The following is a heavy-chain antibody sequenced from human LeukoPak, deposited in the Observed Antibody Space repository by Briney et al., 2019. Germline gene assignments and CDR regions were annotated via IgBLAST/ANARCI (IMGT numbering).Heavy chain of an antibody. Sequence: SETLSLTCAVYGGSFSDYYWSWIRQPPGKGLEWIGEINHSGSTNYNPSLKSRVTISVDTSKNQFSLKLSSVTAADTAVYYCARGRSNPSYWYFDLWGRGTLVTVSS. V-gene: IGHV4-34*01. CDR1: GGSFSDYY. J-gene: IGHJ2*01. CDR2: INHSGST. D-gene: IGHD1-26*01. CDR3: ARGRSNPSYWYFDL.